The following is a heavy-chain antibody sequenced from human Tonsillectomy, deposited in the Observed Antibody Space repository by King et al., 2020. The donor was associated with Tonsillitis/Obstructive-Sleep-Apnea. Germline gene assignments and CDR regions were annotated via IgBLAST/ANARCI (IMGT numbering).Heavy chain of an antibody. V-gene: IGHV1-69*01. CDR1: GGTFSSDA. Sequence: VQLVQSGAEVKKPGSSVKVSCKASGGTFSSDAITWVRQAPGQGLEWMGGIIPIFDTANYAQKFQGRVTITADESTSTAYMELSSLRSEDTAVYYCARGAKGYCSSTSCYQPLDYWGQGTLVIVSS. CDR2: IIPIFDTA. J-gene: IGHJ4*02. D-gene: IGHD2-2*01. CDR3: ARGAKGYCSSTSCYQPLDY.